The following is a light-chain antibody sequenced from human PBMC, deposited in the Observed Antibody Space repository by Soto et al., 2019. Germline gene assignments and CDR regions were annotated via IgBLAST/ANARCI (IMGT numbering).Light chain of an antibody. Sequence: QSALTQPASVSGSPGQSITISCTGTSSDVGGYNYVSWYQQYPGKAPKLMIFDVSNRPSGVSNRFSGSQSGNTASLTISGLQAEDEADYYCSSYTSSSSYVFGPGTKVTVL. CDR2: DVS. V-gene: IGLV2-14*01. CDR1: SSDVGGYNY. J-gene: IGLJ1*01. CDR3: SSYTSSSSYV.